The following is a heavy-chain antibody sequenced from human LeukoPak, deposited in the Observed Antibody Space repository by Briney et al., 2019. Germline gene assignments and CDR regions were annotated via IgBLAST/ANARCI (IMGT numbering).Heavy chain of an antibody. J-gene: IGHJ4*02. CDR3: AREGPRGNSQFDY. CDR2: IWYDGSNK. D-gene: IGHD4-23*01. CDR1: GFTFSNYG. V-gene: IGHV3-33*01. Sequence: GGSLRLSCAASGFTFSNYGMHWVRQAPGKGLEWVALIWYDGSNKYCTDSVKGRLTISRDNSQDMLFLQMNSLRVEDTAVYYCAREGPRGNSQFDYWGQGTLVTVSS.